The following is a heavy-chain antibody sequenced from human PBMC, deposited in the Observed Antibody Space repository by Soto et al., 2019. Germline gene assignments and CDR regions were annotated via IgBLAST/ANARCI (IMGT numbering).Heavy chain of an antibody. J-gene: IGHJ4*02. CDR3: GATRLGY. CDR1: GFTVSSNY. D-gene: IGHD5-12*01. Sequence: EVQLVESGGGLVQPGGSLRLSCAVSGFTVSSNYMSWVRQATGKGLEWVSVSYSGGSTYYADSVKGRFTISRHTSKNTLYSQMNSLRAKDTAVYYCGATRLGYWGPGTQVTVS. CDR2: SYSGGST. V-gene: IGHV3-53*04.